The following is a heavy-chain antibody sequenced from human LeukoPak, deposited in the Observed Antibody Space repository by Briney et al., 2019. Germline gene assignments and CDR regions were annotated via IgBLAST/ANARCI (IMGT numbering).Heavy chain of an antibody. D-gene: IGHD3-22*01. CDR1: GFTLSSYW. Sequence: PGGSLRLSCAASGFTLSSYWMSWVRQAPGKGLEWVANIKQDGSEKYYVDSVKGRFTISRDNAKNSLYLQMNSLRAEDTAVYYCARGKAARYYYDSSGYYYDYFDYWGQGTLVTVSS. J-gene: IGHJ4*02. CDR3: ARGKAARYYYDSSGYYYDYFDY. CDR2: IKQDGSEK. V-gene: IGHV3-7*01.